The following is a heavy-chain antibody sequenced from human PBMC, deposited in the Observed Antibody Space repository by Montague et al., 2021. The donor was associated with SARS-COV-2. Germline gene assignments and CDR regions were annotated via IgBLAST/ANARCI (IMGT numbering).Heavy chain of an antibody. CDR1: GFTFSDYY. D-gene: IGHD3-9*01. J-gene: IGHJ3*02. V-gene: IGHV3-11*01. CDR2: ISNSGTTI. Sequence: SLRLSWAASGFTFSDYYMTWVRQAPGQGLEWVSYISNSGTTIYDADYVKGRFTMSRDNANNSVYLQMNSLRADDTAVYYCARGLRFFDWHLGAFDIWGQGTMVTVSS. CDR3: ARGLRFFDWHLGAFDI.